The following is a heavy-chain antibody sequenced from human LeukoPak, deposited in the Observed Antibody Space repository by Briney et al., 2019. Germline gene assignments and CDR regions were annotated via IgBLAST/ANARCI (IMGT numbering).Heavy chain of an antibody. CDR1: GGSISSYY. Sequence: PSETLSLTCTVSGGSISSYYWSWIRQPAGKGLEWIGRIYTSGSTNYNPSLKSRVTMSVDTSKNQFSLKLSSVTAADTAVYCCARDGYYYDSSGYYATDYWGQGTLVTVSS. J-gene: IGHJ4*02. CDR2: IYTSGST. V-gene: IGHV4-4*07. D-gene: IGHD3-22*01. CDR3: ARDGYYYDSSGYYATDY.